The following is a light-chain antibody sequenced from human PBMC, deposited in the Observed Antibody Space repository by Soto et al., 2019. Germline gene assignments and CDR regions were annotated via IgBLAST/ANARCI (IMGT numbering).Light chain of an antibody. CDR3: QQANSCPRT. V-gene: IGKV1-12*01. CDR2: ASS. J-gene: IGKJ3*01. Sequence: DIQMTQSPSSVSASVGDTVTITCRASQNILSWLSWYQQKPGGAPRRLIYASSNFQTAVPSRFSSSRSGTKFSLTIISLQPEDFATYYCQQANSCPRTFGPGTRLDIK. CDR1: QNILSW.